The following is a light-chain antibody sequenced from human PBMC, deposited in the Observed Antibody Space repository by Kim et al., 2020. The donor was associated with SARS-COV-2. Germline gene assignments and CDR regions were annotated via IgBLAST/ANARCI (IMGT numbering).Light chain of an antibody. CDR1: SLRSYY. V-gene: IGLV3-19*01. Sequence: GQTVRITCKGDSLRSYYASWYQQKPGQAPVLVIYGKNNRPSGIPDRFSGSSSGNTASLTITGAQAEDEADYYCNSRDSSGNHRGVFGTGTKVTVL. J-gene: IGLJ1*01. CDR3: NSRDSSGNHRGV. CDR2: GKN.